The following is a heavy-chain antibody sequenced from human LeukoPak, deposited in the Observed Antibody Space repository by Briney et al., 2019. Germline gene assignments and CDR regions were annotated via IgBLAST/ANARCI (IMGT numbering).Heavy chain of an antibody. D-gene: IGHD3-9*01. CDR2: IYCEGST. Sequence: PSQTLSLTCAVSGDAISGGGYYWPWICQHPGKGLEWIAYIYCEGSTYYYPSLKSRATTSADTSKNQFSLMLTSVTAADTAVYFCARSDYTGYYTWFDPWGQGILVTVSS. CDR3: ARSDYTGYYTWFDP. V-gene: IGHV4-31*11. CDR1: GDAISGGGYY. J-gene: IGHJ5*02.